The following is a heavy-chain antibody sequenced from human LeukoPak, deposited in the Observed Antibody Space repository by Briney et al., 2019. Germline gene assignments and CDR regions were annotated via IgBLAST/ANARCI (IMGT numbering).Heavy chain of an antibody. CDR1: GGSISSNTYY. D-gene: IGHD3-22*01. CDR2: LYYSGST. J-gene: IGHJ4*02. CDR3: ARHGSGYFAHFDL. V-gene: IGHV4-39*01. Sequence: SETLSLTCAVSGGSISSNTYYWGWIRQPPGKGLEWIGSLYYSGSTYYNPSLKSRITTSVDTPKNQFSLKLSSVTAADTATYYCARHGSGYFAHFDLWGQGTLVTVSS.